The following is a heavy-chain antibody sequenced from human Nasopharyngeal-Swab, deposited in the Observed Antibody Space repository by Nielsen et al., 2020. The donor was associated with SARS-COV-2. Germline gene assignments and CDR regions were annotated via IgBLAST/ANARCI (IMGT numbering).Heavy chain of an antibody. J-gene: IGHJ3*02. Sequence: SETLSLTCTVSGSSISSYYWSWIRQPPGKGLEWIGYIYYSGSTNYNPSLKSRVTISVDTSKNQFSLKLSSVTAADTAVYYCARFTSVGDAFDIWGQGTMVTVSS. CDR1: GSSISSYY. V-gene: IGHV4-59*01. CDR2: IYYSGST. D-gene: IGHD6-6*01. CDR3: ARFTSVGDAFDI.